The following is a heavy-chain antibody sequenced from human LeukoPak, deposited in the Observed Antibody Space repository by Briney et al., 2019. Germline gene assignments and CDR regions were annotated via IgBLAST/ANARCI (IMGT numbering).Heavy chain of an antibody. CDR2: ISRSSSYI. CDR1: GFTFSSYS. D-gene: IGHD2/OR15-2a*01. V-gene: IGHV3-21*01. CDR3: ARVAEYGGWFDP. Sequence: GGSLRLSCAASGFTFSSYSMNWVRQAPGKGLEWVSSISRSSSYIYYADSVKGRFTISRDNAKNSLYLQMNSLRAEDTAVYYCARVAEYGGWFDPWGQGTLVTVSS. J-gene: IGHJ5*02.